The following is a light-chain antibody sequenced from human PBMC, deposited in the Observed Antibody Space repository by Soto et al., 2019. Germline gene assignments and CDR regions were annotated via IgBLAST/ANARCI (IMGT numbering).Light chain of an antibody. V-gene: IGKV3-20*01. CDR1: QSVRSSS. CDR2: GAS. Sequence: EIVLTQSPGTLSLSPGERATLSCRASQSVRSSSLAWYQQKPGQSPRLVVYGASNRATGVPDRFSGSGSGTDFTLSISSLRPEDFALYFCQQYGSSPQTFGQGTKVEIK. J-gene: IGKJ1*01. CDR3: QQYGSSPQT.